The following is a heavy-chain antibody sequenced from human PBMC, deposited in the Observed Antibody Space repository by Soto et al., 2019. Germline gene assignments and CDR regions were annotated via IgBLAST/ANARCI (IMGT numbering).Heavy chain of an antibody. Sequence: QVQLQESGPGLVKPSQTLSLTCTVSGGSISSGDYYWSWIRQPPGKGLEWIGYIYYSGSTYYNPHLTSRVTISVDTSKNQFSLKLSSVTAADTAVYYCARGGNYYDSSGYFLFDYWGQGTLVTVSS. CDR3: ARGGNYYDSSGYFLFDY. J-gene: IGHJ4*02. CDR1: GGSISSGDYY. CDR2: IYYSGST. D-gene: IGHD3-22*01. V-gene: IGHV4-30-4*01.